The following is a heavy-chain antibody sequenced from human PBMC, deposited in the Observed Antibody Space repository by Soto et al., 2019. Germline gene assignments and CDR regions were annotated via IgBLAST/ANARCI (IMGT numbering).Heavy chain of an antibody. D-gene: IGHD3-10*01. Sequence: PSETLSLTCTVSGGSISSTSYSWGWIRQTPGKGLEWIGSIHHSGRTYYNPSLKSRVTISVDTSKNQFSLKLSSVTAADTAVYYFARVWVGGKDAFDIWGQGTMVTVS. CDR2: IHHSGRT. CDR1: GGSISSTSYS. CDR3: ARVWVGGKDAFDI. V-gene: IGHV4-39*01. J-gene: IGHJ3*02.